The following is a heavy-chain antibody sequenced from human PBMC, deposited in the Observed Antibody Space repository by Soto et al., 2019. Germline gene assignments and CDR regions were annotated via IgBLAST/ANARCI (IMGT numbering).Heavy chain of an antibody. CDR2: IYYSGST. CDR1: GGTISSYY. CDR3: ARDSDSGGYYSSGFAP. J-gene: IGHJ5*02. V-gene: IGHV4-59*01. Sequence: SETLSLTCPVSGGTISSYYWSWIRQPPGKGLEWIGYIYYSGSTNYNPSLKSRVTISVDTSKNQFSLKLSSVTAADTAVYYWARDSDSGGYYSSGFAPWGQGTLVTVSS. D-gene: IGHD3-22*01.